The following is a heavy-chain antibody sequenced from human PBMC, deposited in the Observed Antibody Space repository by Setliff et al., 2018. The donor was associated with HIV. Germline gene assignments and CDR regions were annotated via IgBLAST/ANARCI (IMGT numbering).Heavy chain of an antibody. J-gene: IGHJ3*02. Sequence: SETLSLTCAVYGGPFSGYYWSWIRQPPGKGLEWIGEINQSGGINYNPSLKSRVTISIDTFKNQFSMKLYSATAADTAVYYCATASGYDLFMGAFDIWGQGTMVTVSS. CDR2: INQSGGI. CDR1: GGPFSGYY. V-gene: IGHV4-34*01. CDR3: ATASGYDLFMGAFDI. D-gene: IGHD5-12*01.